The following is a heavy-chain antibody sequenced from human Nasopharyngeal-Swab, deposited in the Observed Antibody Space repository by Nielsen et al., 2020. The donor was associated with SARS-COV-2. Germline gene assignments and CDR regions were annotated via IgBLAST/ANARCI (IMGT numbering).Heavy chain of an antibody. CDR3: ARGRSTSCYTGSFRCAVDNDY. V-gene: IGHV1-8*01. Sequence: ASVKVSCQASGGTFTSYDINWVRQATGQGLEWMGWMNPNSGNTGYAQKFQGRVTMTRNTSISTAYMELSSLRSEDTAVYYCARGRSTSCYTGSFRCAVDNDYWGQGTLVTVSS. CDR1: GGTFTSYD. J-gene: IGHJ4*02. CDR2: MNPNSGNT. D-gene: IGHD2-2*02.